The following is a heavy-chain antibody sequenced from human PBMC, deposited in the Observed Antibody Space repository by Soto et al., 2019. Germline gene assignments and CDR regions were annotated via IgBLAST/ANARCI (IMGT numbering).Heavy chain of an antibody. CDR2: ISGSGGSR. CDR3: AKDENGSGSYYRDY. J-gene: IGHJ4*02. D-gene: IGHD3-10*01. V-gene: IGHV3-23*01. Sequence: EVQLLESGGGLVQPGGSLRLSCAASGFTFSSYAMSWVRQAPGKGLEWVSAISGSGGSRYYADCVKGRFTISRDNSKNTLYLQMNSLRAEDTAVYYCAKDENGSGSYYRDYWGQGTLVTVSS. CDR1: GFTFSSYA.